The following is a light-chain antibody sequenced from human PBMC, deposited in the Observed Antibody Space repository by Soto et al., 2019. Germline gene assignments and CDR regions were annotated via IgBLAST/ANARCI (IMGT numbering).Light chain of an antibody. V-gene: IGKV1-5*03. CDR3: QQYTSYPWT. J-gene: IGKJ1*01. CDR1: QTISSW. CDR2: EAS. Sequence: DSQMTQPPSKLSGSLGDRVTITCRASQTISSWLACYQQKPGKAPKLRIYEASRLESGVPSRISGSGSGTEFTLTISSLLPDDFATHSCQQYTSYPWTFGQGTKVDIK.